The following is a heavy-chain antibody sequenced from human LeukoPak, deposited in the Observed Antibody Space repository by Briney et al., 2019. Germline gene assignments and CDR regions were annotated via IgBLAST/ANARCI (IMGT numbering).Heavy chain of an antibody. CDR1: GFTFTTYY. V-gene: IGHV3-7*01. D-gene: IGHD1/OR15-1a*01. CDR3: ARENWTNDF. CDR2: INQDGGTK. J-gene: IGHJ4*02. Sequence: GGSLRLSCAASGFTFTTYYMTWVRQAPGKGLEWVANINQDGGTKYYVDSVKGRFPISRDNAINSVFLQMNSLRAEDTAVYYCARENWTNDFWGQGTLVTVSS.